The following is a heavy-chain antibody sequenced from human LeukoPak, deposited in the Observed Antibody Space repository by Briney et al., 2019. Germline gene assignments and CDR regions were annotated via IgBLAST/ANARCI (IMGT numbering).Heavy chain of an antibody. CDR3: ARALSSSWYGDY. Sequence: IPSGTLSLTCAVYGGSFSGYYWSWIRQPPGKGLEWIGEINHSGSTNYNPSLKSRVTISVDTSKNQFSLKLSSVTAADTAVYYCARALSSSWYGDYWGQGTPVTVSS. CDR1: GGSFSGYY. J-gene: IGHJ4*02. CDR2: INHSGST. D-gene: IGHD6-13*01. V-gene: IGHV4-34*01.